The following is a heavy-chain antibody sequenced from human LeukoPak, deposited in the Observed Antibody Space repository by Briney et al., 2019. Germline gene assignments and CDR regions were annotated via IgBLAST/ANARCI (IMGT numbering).Heavy chain of an antibody. CDR2: INPSSGGT. CDR3: ARGITIFGVVIIGWFDP. V-gene: IGHV1-2*02. D-gene: IGHD3-3*01. Sequence: EASVKVSCKASGYTFTGYYMHWVRQAPGQGLEWMGWINPSSGGTNYAQKFQGRVTMTRDTSISTAYMELSRLRSDDTAVYYCARGITIFGVVIIGWFDPWGQGTLVTVSS. J-gene: IGHJ5*02. CDR1: GYTFTGYY.